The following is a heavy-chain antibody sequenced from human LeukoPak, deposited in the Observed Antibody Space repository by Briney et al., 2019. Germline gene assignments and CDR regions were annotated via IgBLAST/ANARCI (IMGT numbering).Heavy chain of an antibody. V-gene: IGHV3-74*01. D-gene: IGHD2-21*01. CDR3: ARGGLAYCGGDCYGSDYYYYYMDV. CDR1: GFTFSSYW. J-gene: IGHJ6*03. CDR2: INTDGSST. Sequence: PGGSLRLSCAASGFTFSSYWMHWVRQPPGKGLVWVSRINTDGSSTNYADSVKGRFTISRDNAKNTLYLQMNSLRAEDTAVYYCARGGLAYCGGDCYGSDYYYYYMDVWGKGTTVTVSS.